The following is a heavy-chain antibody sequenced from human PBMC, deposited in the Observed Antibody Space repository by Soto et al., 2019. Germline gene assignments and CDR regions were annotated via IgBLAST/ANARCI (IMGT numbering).Heavy chain of an antibody. V-gene: IGHV3-21*06. CDR1: GFTFSSYD. CDR2: ISGSSDYI. D-gene: IGHD5-12*01. Sequence: EVQLVESGGGLLKPGGSLRLSCAAFGFTFSSYDMNWVRQAPGKGLEWVAAISGSSDYIYYADSVKGRFTISRDTSESSQYLQKNSLKAEDTTVYYCARVLSSGYDSQYCEYYGMDVWGQGTTVTVSS. CDR3: ARVLSSGYDSQYCEYYGMDV. J-gene: IGHJ6*02.